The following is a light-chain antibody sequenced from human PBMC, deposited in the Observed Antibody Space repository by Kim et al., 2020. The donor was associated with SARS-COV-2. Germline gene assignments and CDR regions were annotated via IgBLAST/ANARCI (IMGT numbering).Light chain of an antibody. CDR3: QQSYSTPRT. J-gene: IGKJ1*01. V-gene: IGKV1-39*01. Sequence: SASVGDRVTITCRASQSISGYLNWYQQKPGEAPKLLIYSAFSLQSGVPTRFSGSGSGTDFTLTISSLQPEDSATYYCQQSYSTPRTFGQGTKVDIK. CDR1: QSISGY. CDR2: SAF.